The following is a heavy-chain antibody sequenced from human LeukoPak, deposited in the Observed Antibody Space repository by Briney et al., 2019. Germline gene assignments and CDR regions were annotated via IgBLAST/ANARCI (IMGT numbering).Heavy chain of an antibody. CDR3: ARDLQSSSGYYYVVGY. Sequence: ASVKVSCKASGYTFTHYFIHWVRQAPGQGLEWMGWINPNSGGTNYAQKFQGRVTMTRDTSISTAYMELSRLRSDDTAVYYCARDLQSSSGYYYVVGYWGQGTLVTVSS. D-gene: IGHD3-22*01. V-gene: IGHV1-2*02. CDR1: GYTFTHYF. CDR2: INPNSGGT. J-gene: IGHJ4*02.